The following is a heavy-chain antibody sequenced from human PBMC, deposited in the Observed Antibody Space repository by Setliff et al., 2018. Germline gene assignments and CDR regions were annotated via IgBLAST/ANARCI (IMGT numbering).Heavy chain of an antibody. Sequence: GGSLRLSCAASGFNLNVYTMEWVRQAPGKGLEWVSSISANGNYIYYADSLKGRLTVSRDNSKNSLFLQMDSLTAEDTAVYYCARGSLSGTTYPSDYWGQGTQVTVSS. CDR2: ISANGNYI. CDR3: ARGSLSGTTYPSDY. CDR1: GFNLNVYT. J-gene: IGHJ4*02. V-gene: IGHV3-21*01. D-gene: IGHD1-7*01.